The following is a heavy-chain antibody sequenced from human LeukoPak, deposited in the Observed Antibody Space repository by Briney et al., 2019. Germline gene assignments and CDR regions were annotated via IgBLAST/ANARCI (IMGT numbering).Heavy chain of an antibody. CDR2: IYYSGST. D-gene: IGHD4-23*01. V-gene: IGHV4-59*01. CDR1: GGSISSYY. CDR3: ARLKLTTVVTEDYYGMDV. J-gene: IGHJ6*02. Sequence: SETLSLTCTVSGGSISSYYWSWIRQPPGKGLEWIGCIYYSGSTNYNPSLKSRVTISVDTSKNQFSLKLSSVTAADTAVYYCARLKLTTVVTEDYYGMDVWGQGTTVTVSS.